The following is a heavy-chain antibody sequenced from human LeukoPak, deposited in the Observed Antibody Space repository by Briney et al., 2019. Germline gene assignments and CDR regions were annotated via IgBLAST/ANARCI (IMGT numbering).Heavy chain of an antibody. CDR1: GFTFSSYA. J-gene: IGHJ4*02. CDR3: AKVLSPIYYYDSSGYYPDY. V-gene: IGHV3-23*01. CDR2: ISGSGGST. D-gene: IGHD3-22*01. Sequence: GGSLRLSCAASGFTFSSYAMNWVRQAPGKGLEWVSAISGSGGSTYYADSVKGRFTISRDNSKNTLYLQMNSLRAEDTAVYYCAKVLSPIYYYDSSGYYPDYWGQGTLVTVSS.